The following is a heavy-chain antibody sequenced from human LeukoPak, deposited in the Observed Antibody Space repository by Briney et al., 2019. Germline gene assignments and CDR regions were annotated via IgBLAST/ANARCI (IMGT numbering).Heavy chain of an antibody. CDR1: GFTFSSYS. V-gene: IGHV3-21*01. J-gene: IGHJ4*02. D-gene: IGHD1-7*01. CDR2: ISSSSSYI. Sequence: NSGGSLRLSCAASGFTFSSYSMNWVRQAPGKGLEWVSSISSSSSYIYYADSVKGRFTISRDNAKNSLYLQMNSLRAEDTAVYYCARYWSYEEAYFDYWGQGTLVTVSS. CDR3: ARYWSYEEAYFDY.